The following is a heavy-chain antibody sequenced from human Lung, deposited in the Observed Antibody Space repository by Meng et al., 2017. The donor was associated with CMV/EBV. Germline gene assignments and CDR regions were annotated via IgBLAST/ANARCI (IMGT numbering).Heavy chain of an antibody. CDR2: IYYSGST. CDR3: ARDGGKYCSSTSCKSKYYYYGMDV. V-gene: IGHV4-39*07. Sequence: GSLRLSCTVSGGSISSSSYYWGWIRQPPGKGLEWIGSIYYSGSTYYNPSLKSQVTISVDTSKNQFSLKLSSVTAADTAVYYCARDGGKYCSSTSCKSKYYYYGMDVWGQGTTVTVSS. CDR1: GGSISSSSYY. J-gene: IGHJ6*02. D-gene: IGHD2-2*01.